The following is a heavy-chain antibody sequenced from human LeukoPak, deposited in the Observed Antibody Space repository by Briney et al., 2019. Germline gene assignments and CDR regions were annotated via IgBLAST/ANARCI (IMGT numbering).Heavy chain of an antibody. D-gene: IGHD5/OR15-5a*01. CDR1: GYTFTGYY. J-gene: IGHJ4*02. Sequence: ASVKVSCKASGYTFTGYYMHWVRQAPGQGLEWMGWINPNSGGTKYAQKFQGRVTMTSDASISTAYMELSSLRSDDTAVYYCAREFGGVYGDYFDYWGQGTLVTVSS. V-gene: IGHV1-2*02. CDR2: INPNSGGT. CDR3: AREFGGVYGDYFDY.